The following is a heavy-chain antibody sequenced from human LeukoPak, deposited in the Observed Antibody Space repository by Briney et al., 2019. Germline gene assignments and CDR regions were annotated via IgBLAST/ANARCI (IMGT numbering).Heavy chain of an antibody. CDR3: ARASNGWYLFDY. CDR2: ISGSGGGT. J-gene: IGHJ4*02. V-gene: IGHV3-23*01. Sequence: GGSLRLSCAASGFTFSSYAMSWVRQAPGKGLKWVSGISGSGGGTNYADSVKGQFTISRDNSKNTLYLHMNGVRAEETAVYYCARASNGWYLFDYWGQGTLVTVSS. CDR1: GFTFSSYA. D-gene: IGHD6-19*01.